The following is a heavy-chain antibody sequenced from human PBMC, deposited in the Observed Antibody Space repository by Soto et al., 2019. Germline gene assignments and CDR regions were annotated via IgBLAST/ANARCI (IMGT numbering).Heavy chain of an antibody. CDR2: IKQDGSEK. J-gene: IGHJ4*02. Sequence: EVQLVKSGGGLVQPGGSLRLSCAASGSTFSNYWMSWVRQAPGKGLEWVANIKQDGSEKYYVDSVKGRFTISRDNAKNSLYLQMNSLRAEDTAVYYCARDLASTTIPNYWGQGTLVTVSS. V-gene: IGHV3-7*04. CDR1: GSTFSNYW. CDR3: ARDLASTTIPNY. D-gene: IGHD4-17*01.